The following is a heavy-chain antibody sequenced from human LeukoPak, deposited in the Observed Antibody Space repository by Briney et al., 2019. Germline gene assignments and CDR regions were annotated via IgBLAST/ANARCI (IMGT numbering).Heavy chain of an antibody. Sequence: GESLKISCKGSGYSFTSYWIGWVRQMPGKGLEWMGIIYPGDSDTRYSPSFQGQVTISADKSISTAYLQWSSPKASDTAMYYCARHPTYCSGGSCLSFDYWGQGTLVTVSS. CDR2: IYPGDSDT. D-gene: IGHD2-15*01. CDR3: ARHPTYCSGGSCLSFDY. CDR1: GYSFTSYW. V-gene: IGHV5-51*01. J-gene: IGHJ4*02.